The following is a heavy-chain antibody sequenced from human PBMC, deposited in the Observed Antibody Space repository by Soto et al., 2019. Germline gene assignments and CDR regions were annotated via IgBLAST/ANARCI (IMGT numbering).Heavy chain of an antibody. V-gene: IGHV4-59*01. CDR3: ARTGNDNGGLYLDY. J-gene: IGHJ4*02. D-gene: IGHD4-17*01. Sequence: QVQLQESGPGLVKPSETLSLICTVSGGSISNFYWSWTRQSPGKGLEWIGYIHYTGHTNYNPSLKSRVTISLDTSKSQFSLMLNSVTAADTAVYYCARTGNDNGGLYLDYWGQGTLVTVSS. CDR1: GGSISNFY. CDR2: IHYTGHT.